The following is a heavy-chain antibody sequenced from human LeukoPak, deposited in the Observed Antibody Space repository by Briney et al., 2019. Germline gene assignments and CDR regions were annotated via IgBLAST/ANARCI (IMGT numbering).Heavy chain of an antibody. V-gene: IGHV4-59*08. CDR3: ARQGGGFWYFDL. CDR1: GGSISRYY. CDR2: IYYSWST. J-gene: IGHJ2*01. D-gene: IGHD6-25*01. Sequence: SETLSLTCTGSGGSISRYYWSGIRQPPGKGLDWIVYIYYSWSTNYNPSLNSRVTVSVATSKNQSSLKLSSMTAADPAVYYCARQGGGFWYFDLWGRGTLVTVSS.